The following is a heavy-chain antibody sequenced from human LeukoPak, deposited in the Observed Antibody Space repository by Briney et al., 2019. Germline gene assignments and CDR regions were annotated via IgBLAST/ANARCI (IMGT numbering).Heavy chain of an antibody. V-gene: IGHV3-9*01. Sequence: GGSLRLSCAASGFTFDDYAMHWVRQAPGKGLEWVSGISWNSGSIGYADSVKGRFTISRDNAKNSLYLQMNSLRAEDTALHYCAKDRSGYYQQGAFDIWGQGTMVTVSS. D-gene: IGHD3-22*01. J-gene: IGHJ3*02. CDR3: AKDRSGYYQQGAFDI. CDR1: GFTFDDYA. CDR2: ISWNSGSI.